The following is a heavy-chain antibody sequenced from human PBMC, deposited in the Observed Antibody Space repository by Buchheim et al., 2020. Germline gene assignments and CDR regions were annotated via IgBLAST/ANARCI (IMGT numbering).Heavy chain of an antibody. CDR1: GFTFSDYY. Sequence: QVQLVESGGGLVKPGGSLRLSCAASGFTFSDYYMSWIRQATGKGLEWVSYISSSGSPIYYADSVKGRFTISRDNAKKSLHPPMNSLRAEDTAVYYCARVPNSSSWPRVWFDPWGQGTL. D-gene: IGHD6-13*01. CDR3: ARVPNSSSWPRVWFDP. CDR2: ISSSGSPI. V-gene: IGHV3-11*01. J-gene: IGHJ5*02.